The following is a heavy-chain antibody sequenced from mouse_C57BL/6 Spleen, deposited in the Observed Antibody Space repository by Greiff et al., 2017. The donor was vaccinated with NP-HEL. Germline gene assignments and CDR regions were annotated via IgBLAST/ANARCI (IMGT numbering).Heavy chain of an antibody. Sequence: VQLQQSGPELVKPGASVKISCKASGYTFTDYYMNWVKQSHGKSLEWIGDINPNNGGTSYNQKFKGKATLTVDKSSSTAYMELRSLTSEDSAVYYCANWDHYWGQGTTLTVSS. V-gene: IGHV1-26*01. D-gene: IGHD4-1*01. CDR3: ANWDHY. J-gene: IGHJ2*01. CDR1: GYTFTDYY. CDR2: INPNNGGT.